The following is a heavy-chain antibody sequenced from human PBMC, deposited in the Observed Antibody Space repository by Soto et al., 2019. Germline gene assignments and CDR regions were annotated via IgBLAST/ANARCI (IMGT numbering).Heavy chain of an antibody. CDR3: RTPVAALDY. CDR1: GFTFSSYA. V-gene: IGHV3-23*01. J-gene: IGHJ4*01. D-gene: IGHD6-6*01. CDR2: ISGSGGST. Sequence: EVQLLESGGGLVQPGGSLRLSCAASGFTFSSYAMSWVRQAPGKGLEWVSAISGSGGSTDYADSVKGRFTIPRDNSKNTLDLQMNSLRSEDTAVYYCRTPVAALDYLGQGPLVT.